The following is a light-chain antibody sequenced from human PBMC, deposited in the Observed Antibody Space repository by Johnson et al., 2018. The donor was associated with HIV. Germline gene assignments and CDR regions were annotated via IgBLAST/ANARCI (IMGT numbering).Light chain of an antibody. CDR2: SHN. CDR3: GTWDSSLSAPYV. Sequence: QSVLTQPPSASGTPGQRVTISCSGSSSNIESNTVNWYQQLPGTAPKLLMYSHNQRPSGVPDRFSGSKSGTSASLAISGLQSEDEADYYCGTWDSSLSAPYVFGTGTKITVL. CDR1: SSNIESNT. J-gene: IGLJ1*01. V-gene: IGLV1-44*01.